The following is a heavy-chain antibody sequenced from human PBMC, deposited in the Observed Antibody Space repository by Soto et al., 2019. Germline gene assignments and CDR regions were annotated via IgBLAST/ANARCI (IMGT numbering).Heavy chain of an antibody. V-gene: IGHV1-69*13. CDR1: GGTFSSYA. D-gene: IGHD3-22*01. CDR2: IIPMFGTA. J-gene: IGHJ4*02. CDR3: ARSGVGNYYDSSGYPAWFGY. Sequence: SVKVSCKASGGTFSSYAISWVRQAPGQGLEWMGGIIPMFGTANYAQKFQGRVTITADESTSTAYMELSSLRSEDTAVYYCARSGVGNYYDSSGYPAWFGYWGQGTLVTVSS.